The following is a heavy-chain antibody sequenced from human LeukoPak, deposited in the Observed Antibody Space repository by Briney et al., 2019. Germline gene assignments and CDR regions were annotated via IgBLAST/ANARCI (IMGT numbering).Heavy chain of an antibody. CDR3: ARPWDGDYVYAFDI. V-gene: IGHV4-38-2*01. Sequence: SETLSLTCAVSGYSISSGYYWGWIRQPPGKGLEWIGSIYHSGRTYYNPSLKSRVTISVDTSKNQFSLKLSSVTAADTAVYYCARPWDGDYVYAFDIWGQGTMVTVSS. CDR2: IYHSGRT. CDR1: GYSISSGYY. D-gene: IGHD4-17*01. J-gene: IGHJ3*02.